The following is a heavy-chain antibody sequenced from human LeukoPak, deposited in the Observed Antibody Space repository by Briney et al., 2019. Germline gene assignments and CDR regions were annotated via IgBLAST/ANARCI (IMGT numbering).Heavy chain of an antibody. CDR3: ARERVWRYCGGDSCGWFDP. V-gene: IGHV4-59*12. CDR1: GGSISSFY. J-gene: IGHJ5*02. D-gene: IGHD2-21*02. Sequence: SETLSLTCTVSGGSISSFYWSWIRQPPGKGLKWMGYIYYSGSTNYNPSLESRVTISVDTSKNQFSLKLSSVTAADTAVYYCARERVWRYCGGDSCGWFDPWGQGTLVTVSS. CDR2: IYYSGST.